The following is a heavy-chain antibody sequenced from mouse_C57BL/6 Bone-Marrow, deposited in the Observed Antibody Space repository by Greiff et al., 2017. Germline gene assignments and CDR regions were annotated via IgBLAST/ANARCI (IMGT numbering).Heavy chain of an antibody. Sequence: QVQLQQSGAELARPGASVKLSCKASGYTFTSYGISWVKQRTGQGLEWIGEIYPRSGNTYYNEKFKGKATLTADKSSSTAYMELRSLTSEDSAVYFCARETTVVENYAMDYWGQGTSVTVSS. V-gene: IGHV1-81*01. CDR3: ARETTVVENYAMDY. CDR1: GYTFTSYG. D-gene: IGHD1-1*01. CDR2: IYPRSGNT. J-gene: IGHJ4*01.